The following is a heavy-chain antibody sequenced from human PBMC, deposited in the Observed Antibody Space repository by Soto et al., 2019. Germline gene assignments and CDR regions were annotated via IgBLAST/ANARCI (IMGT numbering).Heavy chain of an antibody. V-gene: IGHV4-59*01. CDR1: GGSISSYY. Sequence: SETLSLTCTVSGGSISSYYWTWIRQPPGKGLGWIGYIYYSGSTNYNPFLKSRVTISVDTSKNQFSLKLSSVTAADTAVYYCARVGGSHCSGHDYWGQGTRVTVYS. D-gene: IGHD1-26*01. J-gene: IGHJ4*02. CDR3: ARVGGSHCSGHDY. CDR2: IYYSGST.